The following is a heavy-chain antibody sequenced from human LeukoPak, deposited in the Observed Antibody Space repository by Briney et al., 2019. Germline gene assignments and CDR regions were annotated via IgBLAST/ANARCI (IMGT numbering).Heavy chain of an antibody. CDR2: IYHSGST. CDR3: ARVSSSSGIYYFDY. J-gene: IGHJ4*02. Sequence: SSETLSLTCTVSGYSISSGYYWGWIRQPPGKGLEWIGSIYHSGSTYYNPSLKSRVTISVDTSKNQFSLKLSSVTAADTAVYYCARVSSSSGIYYFDYWGQGTLVTVSS. D-gene: IGHD6-6*01. V-gene: IGHV4-38-2*02. CDR1: GYSISSGYY.